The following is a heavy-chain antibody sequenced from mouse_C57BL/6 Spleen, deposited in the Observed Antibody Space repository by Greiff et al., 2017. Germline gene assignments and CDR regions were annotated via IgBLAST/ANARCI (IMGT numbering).Heavy chain of an antibody. D-gene: IGHD1-1*01. CDR3: ARHESLTVVATDYYAMDY. V-gene: IGHV1-62-2*01. Sequence: VQLQESGAELVKPGASVKLSCKASGYTFTEYTIHWVKQRSGQGLEWIGWFYPGSGSIKYNEKFKDKATLTADKSSSTVYMELSRLTSEDSAVYFCARHESLTVVATDYYAMDYWGQGTSVTVSS. CDR2: FYPGSGSI. J-gene: IGHJ4*01. CDR1: GYTFTEYT.